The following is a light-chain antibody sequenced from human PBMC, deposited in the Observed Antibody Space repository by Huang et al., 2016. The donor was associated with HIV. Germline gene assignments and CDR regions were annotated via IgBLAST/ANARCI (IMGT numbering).Light chain of an antibody. CDR1: QSVSSSY. CDR3: QQYGSSPRT. CDR2: GAS. V-gene: IGKV3-20*01. Sequence: EIVLTQSPGTLSLSPGERATLSCRASQSVSSSYLAWYQQKPGHAPRLLSYGASSRATGTPDRFSGSGSGTDFTLTISRLEPEDFAVYYCQQYGSSPRTFGQGTKVEIK. J-gene: IGKJ1*01.